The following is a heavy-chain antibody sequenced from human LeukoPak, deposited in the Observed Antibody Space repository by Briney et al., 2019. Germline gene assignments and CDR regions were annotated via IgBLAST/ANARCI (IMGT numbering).Heavy chain of an antibody. CDR1: GYTLTELS. V-gene: IGHV1-24*01. J-gene: IGHJ4*02. CDR2: FDPEDGET. CDR3: ATVSTTVTTVYFDY. D-gene: IGHD4-17*01. Sequence: ASVKVSCKVSGYTLTELSMHWVRQAPGKGLEWMGGFDPEDGETIYAQKFQGRVTMTEDTSTDTAYKELSSLRSEDTAVYYCATVSTTVTTVYFDYWGQGTLVTVSS.